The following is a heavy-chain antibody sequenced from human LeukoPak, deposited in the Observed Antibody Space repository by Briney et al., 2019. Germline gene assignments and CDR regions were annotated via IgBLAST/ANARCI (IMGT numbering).Heavy chain of an antibody. CDR3: ARGNYYDSSGYYVDLDY. CDR2: MNPNSGNT. Sequence: ASVKVSCKASGYTFTSYDINWVRQATGQGLEWMGWMNPNSGNTGYAQKLQGRVTMTRNTSISTAYMELSSLRSEDTAVYYCARGNYYDSSGYYVDLDYWGQGTLVTVSS. J-gene: IGHJ4*02. CDR1: GYTFTSYD. V-gene: IGHV1-8*01. D-gene: IGHD3-22*01.